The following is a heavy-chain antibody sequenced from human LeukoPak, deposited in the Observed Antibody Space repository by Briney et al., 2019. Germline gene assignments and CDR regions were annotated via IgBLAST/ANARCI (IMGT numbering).Heavy chain of an antibody. CDR2: IYYSGST. CDR3: ARDGPYEATGSYFDSFDI. V-gene: IGHV4-59*01. CDR1: GGSISSYY. J-gene: IGHJ3*02. D-gene: IGHD1-26*01. Sequence: SETLSLTCNVSGGSISSYYWSWIRQPPGKGLEWIGYIYYSGSTNYNPSLKSRVTISVDTSKNQLTLKLTSVTAADTAVYYCARDGPYEATGSYFDSFDIWGQGTMVTVSS.